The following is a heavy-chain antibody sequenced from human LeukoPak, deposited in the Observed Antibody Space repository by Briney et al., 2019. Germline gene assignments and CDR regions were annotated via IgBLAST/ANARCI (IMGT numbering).Heavy chain of an antibody. D-gene: IGHD1-26*01. J-gene: IGHJ4*02. Sequence: GGSLRLSCAASGFTFSSYAMSWVRQAPGKGLEWVSAISGSGGSTCYADSVKGRFTISRDNSKNTLYLQMNSLRAKDTAVYYCAKDLAGKSYTDYWGQGTLATVSS. CDR2: ISGSGGST. CDR1: GFTFSSYA. CDR3: AKDLAGKSYTDY. V-gene: IGHV3-23*01.